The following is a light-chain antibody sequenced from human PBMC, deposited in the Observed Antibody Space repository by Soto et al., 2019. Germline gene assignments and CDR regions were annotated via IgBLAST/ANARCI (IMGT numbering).Light chain of an antibody. CDR2: GAT. CDR3: QEYNNWPRT. CDR1: HSIESY. J-gene: IGKJ1*01. V-gene: IGKV3-15*01. Sequence: DIVMTQSPAILSASPGEKVTLSCRASHSIESYLAWFQHKPGQAPSLLIFGATTRAPDVPPRFSGGGSGTEFTLTISSLQSEDFAVYYCQEYNNWPRTFGQGTKVDIK.